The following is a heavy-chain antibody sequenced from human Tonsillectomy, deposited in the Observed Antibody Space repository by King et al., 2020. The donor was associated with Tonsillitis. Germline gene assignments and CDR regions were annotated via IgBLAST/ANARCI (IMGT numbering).Heavy chain of an antibody. CDR2: IYHSGST. Sequence: QLQESGPGLVKPSETLSLTCTVSGGSISSSYWSWIRQPPGKGLEWIGYIYHSGSTNYNPSLKIRVTIYVATSKNQFSLKLSSVPAADTAVYYCAKRDRSGTDDAFDIWGQGTMVTVSS. CDR3: AKRDRSGTDDAFDI. D-gene: IGHD3-22*01. J-gene: IGHJ3*02. CDR1: GGSISSSY. V-gene: IGHV4-59*08.